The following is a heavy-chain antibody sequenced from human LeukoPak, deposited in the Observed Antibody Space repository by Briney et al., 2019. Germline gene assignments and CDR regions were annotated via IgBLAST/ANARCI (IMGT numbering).Heavy chain of an antibody. CDR3: ARRTYFYDSSGYYFDY. CDR2: IYYSGST. D-gene: IGHD3-22*01. V-gene: IGHV4-59*01. Sequence: SETLXXXXXXXXGSIXSXYXXWXRXXXGKXXXXMXYIYYSGSTNYTPSLKSRGTISVETSKNQCSLKLSSVTAADTAVYYCARRTYFYDSSGYYFDYWGQGTLVTVSS. CDR1: XGSIXSXY. J-gene: IGHJ4*02.